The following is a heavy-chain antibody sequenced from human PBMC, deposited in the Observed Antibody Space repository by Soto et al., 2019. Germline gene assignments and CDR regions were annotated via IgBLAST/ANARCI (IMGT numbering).Heavy chain of an antibody. CDR1: GFTFSNYN. V-gene: IGHV3-48*01. CDR2: ISFSSSTI. J-gene: IGHJ4*02. CDR3: ARATGDFDY. D-gene: IGHD3-10*01. Sequence: GGSMRLSCVASGFTFSNYNMNWVRQAPGKGLEWVSYISFSSSTIYYVDSVKGRFTISRDNAKNSLYLQMNSLRAEDAAVYYCARATGDFDYWGQGTLVTVSS.